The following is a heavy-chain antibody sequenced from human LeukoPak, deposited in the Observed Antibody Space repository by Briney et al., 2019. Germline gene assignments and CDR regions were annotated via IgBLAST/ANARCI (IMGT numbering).Heavy chain of an antibody. Sequence: GGSLRLSCAASGFSFSNYAMNWVRQAPGKGLEWVSSISSSSSYIYYADSVKGRFTISRDNAKNSLYLQMNSLRAEDTAVYYCARGGRGYYDSSGYYTFDYWGQGTLVTVSS. CDR1: GFSFSNYA. V-gene: IGHV3-21*01. D-gene: IGHD3-22*01. J-gene: IGHJ4*02. CDR2: ISSSSSYI. CDR3: ARGGRGYYDSSGYYTFDY.